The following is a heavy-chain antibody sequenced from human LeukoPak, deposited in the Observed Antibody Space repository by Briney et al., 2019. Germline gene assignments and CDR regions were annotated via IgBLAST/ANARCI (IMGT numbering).Heavy chain of an antibody. Sequence: ASVKVSCKASGYTFTSYGISWVRQAPGQGLEWMGWISAYNGNTNYAQKLQGRVTMTTDTSTSTAYMELRSLRSDDTAVYYCAMGDYYGSGSYYNEAYWGQGTLVTVSS. CDR2: ISAYNGNT. J-gene: IGHJ4*02. D-gene: IGHD3-10*01. V-gene: IGHV1-18*01. CDR1: GYTFTSYG. CDR3: AMGDYYGSGSYYNEAY.